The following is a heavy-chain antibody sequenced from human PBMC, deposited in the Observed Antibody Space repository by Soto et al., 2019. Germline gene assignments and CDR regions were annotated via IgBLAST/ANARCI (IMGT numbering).Heavy chain of an antibody. CDR1: GYTFTGYY. CDR2: INPNSGGT. CDR3: ARDGEQVMGAFDI. Sequence: AASVKVSCKASGYTFTGYYMHWVRQAPGQGLEWMGWINPNSGGTNYAQKFQGRVTMTTDTSISTAYMELRRLRSDDTAVYYCARDGEQVMGAFDIWGQVTMVTVSS. J-gene: IGHJ3*02. D-gene: IGHD1-26*01. V-gene: IGHV1-2*02.